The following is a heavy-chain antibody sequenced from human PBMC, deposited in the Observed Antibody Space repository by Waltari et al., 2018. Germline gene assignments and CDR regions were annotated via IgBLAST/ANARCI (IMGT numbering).Heavy chain of an antibody. Sequence: QVQLQESGPGLLRPSETPSLTCAVSGYSISRGYYWGGVRQPPGKGLEWIVSMYHEGFTYYNPSLKSRVTISLDTSENQVSLKLNSVTAADTAVYYCARVFLVLGGEKYQGYFETWGQGTLVTVSS. CDR1: GYSISRGYY. CDR3: ARVFLVLGGEKYQGYFET. CDR2: MYHEGFT. D-gene: IGHD2-2*01. V-gene: IGHV4-38-2*01. J-gene: IGHJ4*02.